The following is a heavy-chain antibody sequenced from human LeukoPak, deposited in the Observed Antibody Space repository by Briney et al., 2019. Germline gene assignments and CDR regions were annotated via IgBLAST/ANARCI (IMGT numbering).Heavy chain of an antibody. CDR1: GFTFSTYW. CDR2: IDNDGCST. CDR3: ASPPLSN. V-gene: IGHV3-74*01. Sequence: GGSLRLSCAASGFTFSTYWMHWVRQAPGKGLVWVSRIDNDGCSTTYADSVKGRFTISRDNAKNILYLQMNSLRAEDTAVYYCASPPLSNWGQGTLVTVSS. J-gene: IGHJ4*02.